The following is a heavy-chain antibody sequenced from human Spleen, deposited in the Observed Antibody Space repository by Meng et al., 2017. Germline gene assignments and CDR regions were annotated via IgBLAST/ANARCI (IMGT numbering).Heavy chain of an antibody. D-gene: IGHD3-10*01. V-gene: IGHV3-21*06. CDR2: ISSTSSHV. CDR3: ARDSGPGPWLDY. CDR1: GFTFSRYT. Sequence: EVQLVESGGGLVMPGGSLRLSCAASGFTFSRYTMHWVRQAPGKGPEWVSSISSTSSHVYSADSLKGRFTISRDNAKNSLYLQVNSLRAEDTAVYYCARDSGPGPWLDYWGQGTLVTVSS. J-gene: IGHJ4*02.